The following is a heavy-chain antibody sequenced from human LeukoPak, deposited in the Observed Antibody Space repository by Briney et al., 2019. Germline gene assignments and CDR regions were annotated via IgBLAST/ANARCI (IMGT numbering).Heavy chain of an antibody. D-gene: IGHD5-12*01. J-gene: IGHJ3*02. CDR3: ARLPGYSGYDLPYAFDI. CDR2: IYYSGSA. Sequence: SETLSLTCTVSGGSISSYYWSWIRQPPGKGLEWIGYIYYSGSANYNPSLKSRVTISVDTSKNQFSLKLSSVTAADTAVYYCARLPGYSGYDLPYAFDIWGQGTMVTVSS. V-gene: IGHV4-59*01. CDR1: GGSISSYY.